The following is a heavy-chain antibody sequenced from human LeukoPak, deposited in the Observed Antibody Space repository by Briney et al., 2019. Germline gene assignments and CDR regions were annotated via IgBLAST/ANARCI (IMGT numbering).Heavy chain of an antibody. J-gene: IGHJ5*02. D-gene: IGHD4-17*01. CDR2: ISDSGGST. CDR3: AKAGDYGDFNWFDP. CDR1: GFTFSSYA. Sequence: GGSLRLSCAASGFTFSSYAMRWVRQAPGKGLEWVSAISDSGGSTYYADSVKGRFTISRDNSKNTLYLQMNSLRAEDTAVYYCAKAGDYGDFNWFDPWGQGTLVTVSS. V-gene: IGHV3-23*01.